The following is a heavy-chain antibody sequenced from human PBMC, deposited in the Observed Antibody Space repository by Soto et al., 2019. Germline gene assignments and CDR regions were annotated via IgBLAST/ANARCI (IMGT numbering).Heavy chain of an antibody. CDR3: ARAFMVRGTDPGAFDP. CDR1: GGSISSGGYY. J-gene: IGHJ5*02. Sequence: QVQLQESGPGLVKPSQTLSLTCTVSGGSISSGGYYWSWIRQHPGKGLEWIGYIYYSGSTYYNPSLKSRVTISVDTSKNQFSLKLSSVTAADTAVYYCARAFMVRGTDPGAFDPWGLGTLVTVSS. CDR2: IYYSGST. D-gene: IGHD3-10*01. V-gene: IGHV4-31*03.